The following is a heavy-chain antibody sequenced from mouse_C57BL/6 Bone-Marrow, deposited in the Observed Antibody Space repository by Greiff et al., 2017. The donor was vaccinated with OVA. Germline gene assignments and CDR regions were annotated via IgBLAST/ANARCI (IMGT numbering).Heavy chain of an antibody. Sequence: EVNVVESGGDLVKPGGSLTLSCAASGFTFSSYGMSWVRQTPDKRLEWVATISSGGSYTYYPDSVKGRFTISRDNAKNTLYLQMSSLKSEDTAMYYCARQNRFYYGSRDWYFDVWGTGTTVTVSS. J-gene: IGHJ1*03. CDR1: GFTFSSYG. CDR2: ISSGGSYT. CDR3: ARQNRFYYGSRDWYFDV. D-gene: IGHD1-1*01. V-gene: IGHV5-6*01.